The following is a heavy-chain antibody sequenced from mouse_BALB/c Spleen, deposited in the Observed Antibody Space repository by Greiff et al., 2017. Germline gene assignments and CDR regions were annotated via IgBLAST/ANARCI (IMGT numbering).Heavy chain of an antibody. Sequence: EVNLVESGGGLVKPGGSLKLSCAASGFTFSDYYMYWVRQTPEKRLEWVATISDGGSYTYYPDSVKGRFTISRDNAKNNLYLQMSSLKSEDTAMYYCARDRAPLIPRYFDVWGAGTTVTVSS. CDR3: ARDRAPLIPRYFDV. V-gene: IGHV5-4*02. CDR2: ISDGGSYT. J-gene: IGHJ1*01. CDR1: GFTFSDYY.